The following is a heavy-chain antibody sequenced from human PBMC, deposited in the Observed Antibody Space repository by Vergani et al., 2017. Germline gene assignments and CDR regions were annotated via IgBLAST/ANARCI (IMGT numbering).Heavy chain of an antibody. D-gene: IGHD4-17*01. CDR1: GYTFTGYY. V-gene: IGHV1-2*02. Sequence: QVRLVQSGAEVKKPGASVKVSCKASGYTFTGYYMHWVRQAHGQGLEWMGWNNTNSGGTNYAQNFQGRVTMTSDTSISTAYMELSRLRSDDTPVYYCARDGGYGDYVCGDYWGQGSLVTVSS. CDR2: NNTNSGGT. J-gene: IGHJ4*02. CDR3: ARDGGYGDYVCGDY.